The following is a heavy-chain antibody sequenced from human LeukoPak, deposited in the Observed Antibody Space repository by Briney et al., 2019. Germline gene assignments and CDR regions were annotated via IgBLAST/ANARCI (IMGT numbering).Heavy chain of an antibody. V-gene: IGHV4-59*01. CDR3: ARVKDDSSGYCHDAFDI. CDR2: IYYSGRT. Sequence: SETLSLTCTGYGFTISSYNWSWIRQPPGKELVWFGNIYYSGRTNYHTSLKSRVTISVDTSKNQFSQKLSSVTAADTAVYYCARVKDDSSGYCHDAFDIWGQGTMVTVSS. CDR1: GFTISSYN. J-gene: IGHJ3*02. D-gene: IGHD3-22*01.